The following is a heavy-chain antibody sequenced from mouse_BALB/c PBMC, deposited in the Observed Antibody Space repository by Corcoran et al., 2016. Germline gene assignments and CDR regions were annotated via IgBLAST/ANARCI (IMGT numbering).Heavy chain of an antibody. CDR2: INPSTGYT. CDR3: ARSGGNYYFDY. J-gene: IGHJ2*01. D-gene: IGHD2-1*01. Sequence: QVQLQQSGAELAQPGASVKMSCKASGYTFTSYWMHWVKQRPGQGMEWIGYINPSTGYTEYNQKFKDKATLTADKSSSTAYMQLSSLTSEDSAVYYCARSGGNYYFDYWGQGTTLTVSS. CDR1: GYTFTSYW. V-gene: IGHV1-7*01.